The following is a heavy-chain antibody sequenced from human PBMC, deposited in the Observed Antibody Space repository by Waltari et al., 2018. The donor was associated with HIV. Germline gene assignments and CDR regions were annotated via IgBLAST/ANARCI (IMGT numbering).Heavy chain of an antibody. D-gene: IGHD6-19*01. V-gene: IGHV1-24*01. CDR3: ATARQWLVDSGMDV. Sequence: QVQLVQSGAEVKRPGASVKVSCKVSGYILTELSIHWVRQAPGKGLEWVGSFGPADCKTTYAQKFQRRVTMTEDTSTDTASMEVSSLRSEDTAVYYCATARQWLVDSGMDVWGQGTTVTVSS. CDR1: GYILTELS. CDR2: FGPADCKT. J-gene: IGHJ6*02.